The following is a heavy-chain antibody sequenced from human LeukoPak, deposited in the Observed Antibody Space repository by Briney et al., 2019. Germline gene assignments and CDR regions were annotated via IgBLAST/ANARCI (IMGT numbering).Heavy chain of an antibody. V-gene: IGHV3-30*02. D-gene: IGHD2-2*02. CDR3: AKDGGYCSSISCYRVAEIDY. J-gene: IGHJ4*02. CDR1: GFTFSSYG. CDR2: IRYDGSNK. Sequence: GGSLRLSCAASGFTFSSYGMHWVRQAPGKGLEWVAFIRYDGSNKYYADSVKGRFTISRDNSKNTLYLQMNSLRAEDTAVYYCAKDGGYCSSISCYRVAEIDYWGQGTLVTVSS.